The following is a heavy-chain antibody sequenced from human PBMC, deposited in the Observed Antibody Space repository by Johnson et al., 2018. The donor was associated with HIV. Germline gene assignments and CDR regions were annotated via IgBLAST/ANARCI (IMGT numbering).Heavy chain of an antibody. CDR3: ARGSEDAFDI. J-gene: IGHJ3*02. V-gene: IGHV3-66*02. CDR1: GFTVSSNY. CDR2: IYSGGST. Sequence: VQLVESGGGLVQPWGSLRLSCAASGFTVSSNYMSWVRQAPGKGLEWVSVIYSGGSTYYADSVKGRFTISSDNAKNSLYLQMNSLRAEDTAVYYCARGSEDAFDIWGQGTMVTVSS. D-gene: IGHD1-26*01.